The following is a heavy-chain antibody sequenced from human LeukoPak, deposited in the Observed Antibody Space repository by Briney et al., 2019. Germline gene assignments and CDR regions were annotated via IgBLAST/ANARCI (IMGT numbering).Heavy chain of an antibody. CDR3: ARKYYAGALDI. CDR2: IYYSGST. CDR1: GGSISSYY. J-gene: IGHJ3*02. D-gene: IGHD2-2*01. V-gene: IGHV4-59*01. Sequence: KPSETLSLTCTVSGGSISSYYWSWIRQPPGKGLEWIGYIYYSGSTNYNPSLKSRVTISVDTSKNQFSLKLSSVTAADTAVYYCARKYYAGALDIWGQGTMVTVSS.